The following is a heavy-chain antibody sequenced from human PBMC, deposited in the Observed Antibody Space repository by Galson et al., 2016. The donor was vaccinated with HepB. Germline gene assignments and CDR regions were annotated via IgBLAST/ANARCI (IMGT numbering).Heavy chain of an antibody. V-gene: IGHV3-23*01. CDR2: VTGSGSWT. D-gene: IGHD6-13*01. CDR1: GFTFSTYA. J-gene: IGHJ5*01. Sequence: SLRLSCAASGFTFSTYAVTWVRQAPGKGLEWVSSVTGSGSWTYYADSVKGRLTISRDNSKNTLYLQMNSLRSEDTAVYYCARDLGSSSLRVGIDPWGQGTLVTVSS. CDR3: ARDLGSSSLRVGIDP.